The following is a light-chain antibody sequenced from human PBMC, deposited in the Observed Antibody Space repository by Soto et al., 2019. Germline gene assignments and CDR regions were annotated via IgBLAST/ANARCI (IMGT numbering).Light chain of an antibody. CDR2: AAS. J-gene: IGKJ1*01. Sequence: DIQMTQSPSSLSASVGDRVTITCRASQSISSYLNWYQQKPGKAPKLLIYAASSLQSGVPSRFSGSVDGTDFTLTISSLQPEDFATYYCQQSYSTPQTFGQGTKVEIK. V-gene: IGKV1-39*01. CDR3: QQSYSTPQT. CDR1: QSISSY.